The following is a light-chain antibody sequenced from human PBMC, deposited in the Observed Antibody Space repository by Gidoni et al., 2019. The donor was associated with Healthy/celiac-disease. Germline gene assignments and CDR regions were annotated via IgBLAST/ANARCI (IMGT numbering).Light chain of an antibody. Sequence: DIQMTQLPSSLSASVGDRVTITCRASQSISSYLNWYQQKPGKAPKLLIYAASSLQSGVPSRFSGSGSGTDFTLNISSLQPEDFATYYCQQSYSTPWTFGQGTKVEIK. V-gene: IGKV1-39*01. CDR2: AAS. CDR1: QSISSY. CDR3: QQSYSTPWT. J-gene: IGKJ1*01.